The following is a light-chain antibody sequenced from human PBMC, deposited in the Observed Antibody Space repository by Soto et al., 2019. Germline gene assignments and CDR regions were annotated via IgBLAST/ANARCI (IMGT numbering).Light chain of an antibody. CDR3: QQYDSYSYP. J-gene: IGKJ2*01. CDR2: KAS. V-gene: IGKV1-5*03. Sequence: DIQMTQSPSTLSASVGDRVTITCRASQSISSYLAWYQQKPGKAPKLLIYKASSLESGVPSRFSGSGSGTEFTLTISSLQPDDFATYYCQQYDSYSYPCGQGTKLEIK. CDR1: QSISSY.